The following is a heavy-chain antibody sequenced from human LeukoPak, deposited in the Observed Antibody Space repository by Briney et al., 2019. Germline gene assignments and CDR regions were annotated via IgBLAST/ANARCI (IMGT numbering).Heavy chain of an antibody. V-gene: IGHV3-48*03. CDR2: ISTSGTTI. CDR3: ARINWLDP. Sequence: PGGSLRLSCAASGFTFSSYEMNCVRQAPGKGLEWVSYISTSGTTIYYADSVKGRFTISRDNAKKSLYLQMNSLRAEDTAVYYCARINWLDPWGQGTLVTVSS. J-gene: IGHJ5*02. CDR1: GFTFSSYE.